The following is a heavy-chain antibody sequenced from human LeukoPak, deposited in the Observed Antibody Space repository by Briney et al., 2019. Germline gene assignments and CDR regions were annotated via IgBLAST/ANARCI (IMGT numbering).Heavy chain of an antibody. D-gene: IGHD6-13*01. CDR2: IYYSGST. J-gene: IGHJ4*02. Sequence: PSETLSLTCAVYGGSFSGYYWSWIRQPPGKGLEWIGYIYYSGSTYYNPSLKSRVTMSVDTSKNQFSLKLSSVTAADTAVYYCARLPGIADRSTSKFDYWGQGTLVTVSS. CDR1: GGSFSGYY. V-gene: IGHV4-34*09. CDR3: ARLPGIADRSTSKFDY.